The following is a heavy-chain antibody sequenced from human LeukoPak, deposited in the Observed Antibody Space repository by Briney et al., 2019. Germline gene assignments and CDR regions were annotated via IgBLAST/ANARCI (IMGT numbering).Heavy chain of an antibody. Sequence: GGSLRLSCAASGFTFSSYSMNWVRQAPGKGLEWVSSISSSSSYIYYADSVKGRFTISRDNSKNTLYLQMDSLRAEDTAVYYCVRDCITLGLSGGSDLWGRGILVTVSS. CDR1: GFTFSSYS. V-gene: IGHV3-21*01. CDR3: VRDCITLGLSGGSDL. J-gene: IGHJ2*01. D-gene: IGHD3-10*01. CDR2: ISSSSSYI.